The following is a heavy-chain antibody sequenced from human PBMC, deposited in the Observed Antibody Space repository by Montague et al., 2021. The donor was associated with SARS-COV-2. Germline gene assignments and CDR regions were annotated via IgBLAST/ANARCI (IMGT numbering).Heavy chain of an antibody. J-gene: IGHJ6*02. V-gene: IGHV4-39*07. CDR2: FYYSGST. CDR3: ARDGSLRFEILIGPRHYYYGMDV. D-gene: IGHD3-9*01. Sequence: SETLSLTCTVSGGSISSSSYYWGWLRQPPGLGLVWIGCFYYSGSTYSTLSLQIRVTISVDTSKNQFSLKLSSATAADTAVYYCARDGSLRFEILIGPRHYYYGMDVWGQGTTVTVSS. CDR1: GGSISSSSYY.